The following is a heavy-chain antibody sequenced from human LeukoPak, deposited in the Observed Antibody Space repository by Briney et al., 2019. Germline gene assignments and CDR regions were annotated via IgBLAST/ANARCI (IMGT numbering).Heavy chain of an antibody. D-gene: IGHD5-12*01. CDR2: ISWNSGSI. CDR3: AKDTGYDWGTHPFDY. J-gene: IGHJ4*02. Sequence: GRSLRLSRAASGFTYDDYAMHWVRQAPGKGLEWVSGISWNSGSIGYADSVKGRFTIYRDNAKNSLYLQMNSLRPEDMALYYCAKDTGYDWGTHPFDYWGQGTLVTVSS. CDR1: GFTYDDYA. V-gene: IGHV3-9*03.